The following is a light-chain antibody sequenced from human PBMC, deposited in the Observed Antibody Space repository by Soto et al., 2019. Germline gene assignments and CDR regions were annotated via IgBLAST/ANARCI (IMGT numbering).Light chain of an antibody. Sequence: QSALTQPASVSGSPGQSITISCTGTSSDIGAYNYVSWYQQYPGKAPKLMIYGVTNRPSGVSNRFSGSKTGNTASLTISGLQAEDEADYYCQSYDNSLSGSWVFGGGTKLTVL. J-gene: IGLJ3*02. CDR2: GVT. CDR3: QSYDNSLSGSWV. V-gene: IGLV2-14*01. CDR1: SSDIGAYNY.